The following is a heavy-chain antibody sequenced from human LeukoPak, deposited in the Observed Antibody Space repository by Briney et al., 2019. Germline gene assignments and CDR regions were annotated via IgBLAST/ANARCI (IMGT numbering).Heavy chain of an antibody. Sequence: GGSLRLFCAASGFTFSSYGMHWVRQAPGKGLEWVAVIWYGGSNKYYADSVKGRFTISRDNSKNTLYLQMNSLRAEDTAVYYCASLRYSGSYHDAFDIWGQGTMVTVSS. D-gene: IGHD1-26*01. CDR2: IWYGGSNK. CDR1: GFTFSSYG. V-gene: IGHV3-33*01. CDR3: ASLRYSGSYHDAFDI. J-gene: IGHJ3*02.